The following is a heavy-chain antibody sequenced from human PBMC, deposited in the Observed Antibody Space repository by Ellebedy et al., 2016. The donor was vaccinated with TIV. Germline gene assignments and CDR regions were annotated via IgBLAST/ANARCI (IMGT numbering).Heavy chain of an antibody. Sequence: ASVKVSXXASGYTFTSYGISWVRQAPGQGLEWMGWISAYNGNTNYAQKLQGRVTMTTDTSTSTAYMELRSLRSDDTAVYYCARQRGYSGYDYGYYYYGMDVWGQGTTVTVSS. J-gene: IGHJ6*02. V-gene: IGHV1-18*01. CDR1: GYTFTSYG. CDR3: ARQRGYSGYDYGYYYYGMDV. CDR2: ISAYNGNT. D-gene: IGHD5-12*01.